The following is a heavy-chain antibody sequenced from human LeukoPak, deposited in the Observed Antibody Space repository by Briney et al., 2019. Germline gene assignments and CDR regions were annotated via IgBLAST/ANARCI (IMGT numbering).Heavy chain of an antibody. CDR3: AGGGVVVAGTSYYYGMDV. J-gene: IGHJ6*02. CDR1: GYTFTSYG. CDR2: ISAYNGNT. V-gene: IGHV1-18*01. Sequence: ASVKVSCKASGYTFTSYGISWVRQVPGQGLEWMGWISAYNGNTNYAQKLQGRVTMTTDTSTSTAYMELRSLRSDDTAVYYCAGGGVVVAGTSYYYGMDVWGQGTTVTVSS. D-gene: IGHD6-19*01.